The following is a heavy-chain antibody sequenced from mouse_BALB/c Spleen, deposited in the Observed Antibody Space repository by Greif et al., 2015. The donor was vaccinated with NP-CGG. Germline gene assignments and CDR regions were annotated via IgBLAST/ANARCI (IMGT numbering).Heavy chain of an antibody. V-gene: IGHV5-6*01. CDR2: ISSGGSYT. D-gene: IGHD2-3*01. Sequence: EVKLMESGGDLVRPGGSLKLSCAASGFTFSSYGMSWVRQTPDKRLEWVATISSGGSYTYYPGSVKGRFTISRDNAKNTLYLQMSSLKSEDTAMYYCARHYDYFDYWGQGTTLTVSS. J-gene: IGHJ2*01. CDR1: GFTFSSYG. CDR3: ARHYDYFDY.